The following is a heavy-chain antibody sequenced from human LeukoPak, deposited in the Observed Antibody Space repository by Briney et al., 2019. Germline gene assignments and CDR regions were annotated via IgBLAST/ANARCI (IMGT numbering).Heavy chain of an antibody. Sequence: ASVKVSCKASGYTFTSYDINWVRQATGQVLEWMGWMNPNSGGTNYAQKFQGRVTMTRDTSISTAYMELSRLRSDDTAVYYCARTGRGSYRIDYWGQGTLVTVSS. D-gene: IGHD3-10*01. CDR3: ARTGRGSYRIDY. CDR1: GYTFTSYD. V-gene: IGHV1-2*02. CDR2: MNPNSGGT. J-gene: IGHJ4*02.